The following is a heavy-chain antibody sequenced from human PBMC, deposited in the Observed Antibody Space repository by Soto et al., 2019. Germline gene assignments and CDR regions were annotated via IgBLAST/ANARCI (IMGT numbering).Heavy chain of an antibody. J-gene: IGHJ4*02. Sequence: QVQLVESGGGVVQSGRSLRLSCAASGFTFSSYGMHWVRQAPGKGLEWVAVISYDGSNKYYADSVKGRFTISRDNSKNTLDLQMNSLRAEDTAVYHCAKGYSYSVCDYWGQGTLVTVSS. CDR2: ISYDGSNK. CDR3: AKGYSYSVCDY. D-gene: IGHD5-18*01. V-gene: IGHV3-30*18. CDR1: GFTFSSYG.